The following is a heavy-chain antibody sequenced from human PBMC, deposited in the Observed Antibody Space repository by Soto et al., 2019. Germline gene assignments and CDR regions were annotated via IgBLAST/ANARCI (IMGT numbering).Heavy chain of an antibody. J-gene: IGHJ4*02. CDR3: ARVWDYDFWSGYLPYYFDY. CDR1: GYSFPSYW. D-gene: IGHD3-3*01. V-gene: IGHV5-51*01. CDR2: IYPGDSDT. Sequence: GESLKISCKGSGYSFPSYWIGWVRQMPGKGLGWMGIIYPGDSDTRYSPSFQGQVTISADKSISTAYLQWSSLKASDTAMYYCARVWDYDFWSGYLPYYFDYWGQGTLVTVSS.